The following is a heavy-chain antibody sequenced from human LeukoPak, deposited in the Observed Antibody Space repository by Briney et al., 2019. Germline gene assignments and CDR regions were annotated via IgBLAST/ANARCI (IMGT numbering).Heavy chain of an antibody. CDR3: ARGDDILTGYFRGFDY. J-gene: IGHJ4*02. V-gene: IGHV1-18*04. CDR1: GYTLTSYG. CDR2: ISAYNGNT. Sequence: ASVKVSCKASGYTLTSYGISWVRQAPGQGLEWMGWISAYNGNTNYAQKVQGRVTVTTDTSTSTAYMELRSLRSDDTAVYYCARGDDILTGYFRGFDYWGQGTLVTVSS. D-gene: IGHD3-9*01.